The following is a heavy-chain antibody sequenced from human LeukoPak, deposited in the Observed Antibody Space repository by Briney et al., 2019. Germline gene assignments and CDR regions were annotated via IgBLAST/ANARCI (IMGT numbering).Heavy chain of an antibody. CDR1: GFTFSSYG. Sequence: QPGRSLRLSCAASGFTFSSYGMHWVRQAPGKGLEWVAVIWYDGSNKYYADSVKGRFTISRDNSKNTLYLQMNSLRAEDTAVYYCAREKAARGYYYYYMDVWGKGTTVTVSS. J-gene: IGHJ6*03. D-gene: IGHD2-15*01. V-gene: IGHV3-33*01. CDR3: AREKAARGYYYYYMDV. CDR2: IWYDGSNK.